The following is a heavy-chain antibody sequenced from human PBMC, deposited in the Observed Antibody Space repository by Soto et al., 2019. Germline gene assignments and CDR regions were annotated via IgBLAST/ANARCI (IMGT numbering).Heavy chain of an antibody. CDR2: IYYSGST. Sequence: ETLSLTCTVSGGSISSYYWSWIRQPPGKGLEWIGYIYYSGSTNYNPSLKSRVTISVDTSKNQFSLRLTSVTAADTAVYYCARGRVTTSHSSSYYYYYYMDVWGKGTTVTVSS. J-gene: IGHJ6*03. D-gene: IGHD4-4*01. CDR3: ARGRVTTSHSSSYYYYYYMDV. CDR1: GGSISSYY. V-gene: IGHV4-59*01.